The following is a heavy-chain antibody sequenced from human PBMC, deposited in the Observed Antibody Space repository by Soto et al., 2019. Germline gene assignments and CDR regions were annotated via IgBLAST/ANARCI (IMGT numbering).Heavy chain of an antibody. CDR1: GYPFTSYD. V-gene: IGHV1-18*04. D-gene: IGHD6-19*01. Sequence: QIQLVKSGGEVRTAGASVRVSCKTSGYPFTSYDISWVRQAPGQGLEWMGWINPYNGDTNYTQKFQGRVTMTKDTSTTTVYMELRSLTLDDTAVYFCARDPVAGHFDHWGQGTLVTVSS. J-gene: IGHJ4*02. CDR2: INPYNGDT. CDR3: ARDPVAGHFDH.